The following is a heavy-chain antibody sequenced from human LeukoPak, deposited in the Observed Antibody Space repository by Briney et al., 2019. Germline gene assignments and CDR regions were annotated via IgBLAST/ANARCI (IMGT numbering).Heavy chain of an antibody. CDR3: ARDSSSWYNWFDP. CDR2: IYYSGST. J-gene: IGHJ5*02. CDR1: GGSISSHY. D-gene: IGHD6-13*01. Sequence: PSETQSLTCTVSGGSISSHYWSWIRQPPGKGLEWIGYIYYSGSTNYNPSLKSRVTISVDTSKNQFSLKLSSVTAADTAVYYCARDSSSWYNWFDPWGQGTLVTVSS. V-gene: IGHV4-59*11.